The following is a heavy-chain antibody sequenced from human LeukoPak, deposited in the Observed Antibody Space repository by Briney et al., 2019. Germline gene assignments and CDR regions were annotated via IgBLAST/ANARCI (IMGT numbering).Heavy chain of an antibody. CDR3: ARIGVFGVVMASDAFDI. Sequence: PSETLSLTCTVSGGSISSSSYYWGWIRQPPGKGLEWIGSMYYSGSTYDNPSLKSRVTISADTSKNQFSLKLSSVTAADTAVYYCARIGVFGVVMASDAFDIWGQGTMVTVFS. D-gene: IGHD3-3*01. J-gene: IGHJ3*02. CDR1: GGSISSSSYY. CDR2: MYYSGST. V-gene: IGHV4-39*01.